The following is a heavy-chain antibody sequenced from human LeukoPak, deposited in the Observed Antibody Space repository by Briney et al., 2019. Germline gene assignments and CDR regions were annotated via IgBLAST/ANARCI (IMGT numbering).Heavy chain of an antibody. CDR1: GSSISSTYY. J-gene: IGHJ4*02. CDR2: IYHSGST. D-gene: IGHD6-19*01. Sequence: ETLSLTCAVSGSSISSTYYWGWIRQPPGKGLEWIGNIYHSGSTYYNPSLKSRVTISIDTSKNQFSLKLNSVTAADTAVYYCARSVAGNFDYWGQGTLVTVSS. V-gene: IGHV4-38-2*01. CDR3: ARSVAGNFDY.